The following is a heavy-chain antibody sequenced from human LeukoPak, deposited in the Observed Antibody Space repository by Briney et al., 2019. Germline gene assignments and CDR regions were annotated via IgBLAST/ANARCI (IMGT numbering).Heavy chain of an antibody. V-gene: IGHV4-39*01. D-gene: IGHD6-19*01. CDR2: IHYSGST. CDR3: ASFQWLGQFDY. J-gene: IGHJ4*02. CDR1: GGSIRSSSYY. Sequence: PSETLSLTCTVSGGSIRSSSYYWGWIRQPPGRGLEWIGTIHYSGSTYYNPSLKSRVTISVATSKNQLSLKLSSVTAADTAVYLCASFQWLGQFDYWGQGTLVTVSS.